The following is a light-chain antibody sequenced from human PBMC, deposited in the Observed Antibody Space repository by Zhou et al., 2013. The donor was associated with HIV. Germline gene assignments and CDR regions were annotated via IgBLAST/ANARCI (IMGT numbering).Light chain of an antibody. V-gene: IGKV3-11*01. CDR2: EAS. CDR1: QSVSSY. Sequence: EIVLTQSPATLSLSPGERATLSCRASQSVSSYLAWYQHKPGQAPRLLIYEASNRATGIPARFSGSGSGTDFTLTISSLEPEDFAVYYCQQRSTWPMYTFGQGTKVEIK. CDR3: QQRSTWPMYT. J-gene: IGKJ2*01.